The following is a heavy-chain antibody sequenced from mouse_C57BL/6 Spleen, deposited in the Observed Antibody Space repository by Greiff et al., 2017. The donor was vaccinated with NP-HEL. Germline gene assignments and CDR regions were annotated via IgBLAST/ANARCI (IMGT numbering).Heavy chain of an antibody. J-gene: IGHJ2*01. V-gene: IGHV7-3*01. Sequence: EVQLVESGGGLVQPGGSLSLSCAASGFTFTDYYMSWVRQPPGKALEWLGFIRNKANGYTTEYSASVKGRFTISRDNSQSILYLQMNALRAEDSATYYCARNWDFFDYWGQGTTRTVSS. D-gene: IGHD4-1*01. CDR2: IRNKANGYTT. CDR3: ARNWDFFDY. CDR1: GFTFTDYY.